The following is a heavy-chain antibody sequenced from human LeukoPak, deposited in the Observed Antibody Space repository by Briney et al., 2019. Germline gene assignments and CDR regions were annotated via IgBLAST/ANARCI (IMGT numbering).Heavy chain of an antibody. D-gene: IGHD1-14*01. CDR1: RFAFSTYA. CDR3: ANYRKPQGLDY. Sequence: GGSLRLFCAVSRFAFSTYAMTWVRQAPGQGLEYVSTISSNGADTYYADSVKGRFTISRDNSKNTLYLQMTSLRVEDTAVYYCANYRKPQGLDYWGQGTLVTVSS. J-gene: IGHJ4*02. CDR2: ISSNGADT. V-gene: IGHV3-23*01.